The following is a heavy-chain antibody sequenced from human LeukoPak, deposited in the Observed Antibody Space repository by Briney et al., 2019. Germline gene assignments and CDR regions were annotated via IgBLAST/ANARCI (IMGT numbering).Heavy chain of an antibody. CDR3: ARTLEGFIVATINWYFDL. CDR1: GGSISSGDYY. CDR2: IYYSGST. V-gene: IGHV4-30-4*01. D-gene: IGHD5-12*01. J-gene: IGHJ2*01. Sequence: PSETLSLTCTVSGGSISSGDYYWSWIRQPPGKGLEWIGYIYYSGSTYYNPSLKSRVTISVDTSKNQFSLKLSSVTAADTAVYYCARTLEGFIVATINWYFDLWGRGTLVTVSS.